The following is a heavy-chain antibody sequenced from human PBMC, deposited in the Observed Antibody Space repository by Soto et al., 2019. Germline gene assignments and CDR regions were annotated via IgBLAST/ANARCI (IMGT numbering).Heavy chain of an antibody. CDR2: IIPIFGTA. J-gene: IGHJ6*02. CDR3: ARDGRSCSSTSFPPPPPYYYGMDV. D-gene: IGHD2-2*01. V-gene: IGHV1-69*01. CDR1: GGTFSSYA. Sequence: QVQLVQSGAEVKKPGSSVKVSCKASGGTFSSYAISWVRQAPGQGLEWMGGIIPIFGTANYAQKFQGRVTITADESTSTAYMELGSLRSEDTAVYYWARDGRSCSSTSFPPPPPYYYGMDVWGQGTTVTVSS.